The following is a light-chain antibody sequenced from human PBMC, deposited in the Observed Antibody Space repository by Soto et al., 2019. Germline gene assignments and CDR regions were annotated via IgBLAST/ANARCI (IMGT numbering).Light chain of an antibody. J-gene: IGKJ2*01. V-gene: IGKV3-20*01. CDR2: AAY. CDR1: RY. CDR3: QQHGSSPPYT. Sequence: RYLAWYQNKPGQAPPLLLYAAYTRATGIPHRFSGSGSGTDLTLTIRRLEPEDFAVYYCQQHGSSPPYTFGQGTKGDIK.